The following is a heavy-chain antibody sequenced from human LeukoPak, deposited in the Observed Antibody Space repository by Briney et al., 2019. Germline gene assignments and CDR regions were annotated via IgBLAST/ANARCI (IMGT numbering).Heavy chain of an antibody. V-gene: IGHV3-23*01. D-gene: IGHD1-26*01. CDR1: GFTFSIYA. J-gene: IGHJ4*02. CDR2: ISGGGGST. Sequence: PGGSLRLSCAASGFTFSIYAMTWVRQAPGKGLEWVSTISGGGGSTYYADSVKGRFTISRDNSKNTLYLQMNSLRAEDTAVYYCAKAYTGNYGGDDYWGQGTLVTVSS. CDR3: AKAYTGNYGGDDY.